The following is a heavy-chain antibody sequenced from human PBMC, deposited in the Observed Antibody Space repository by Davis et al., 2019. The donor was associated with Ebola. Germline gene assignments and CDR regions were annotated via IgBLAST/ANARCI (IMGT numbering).Heavy chain of an antibody. Sequence: GGSLRLSCAASGFTFSDYYMSWVRQAPGKGLEWVASIKEDGSEKSYVESVKGRFTISRDNANNSMCLQMNSLRAEDTAVYYCARVAIVSGYTYRDYWGQGSLVTVSS. J-gene: IGHJ4*02. D-gene: IGHD5-18*01. V-gene: IGHV3-7*04. CDR1: GFTFSDYY. CDR3: ARVAIVSGYTYRDY. CDR2: IKEDGSEK.